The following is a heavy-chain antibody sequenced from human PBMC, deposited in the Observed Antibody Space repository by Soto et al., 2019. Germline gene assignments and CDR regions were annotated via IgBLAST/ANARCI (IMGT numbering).Heavy chain of an antibody. Sequence: QLQLQESGPGLVKPSETLSLTCTVSGGSISSSSYYWGWIRQPPVKGMEWFGSIYYSGSTSYSPSRKIRVTKSEDKSKTQSSLKRSSVTAAHTAVYYGARHKRGYGSEEPLFGSWGQGNLVNVPS. J-gene: IGHJ4*02. CDR1: GGSISSSSYY. CDR2: IYYSGST. CDR3: ARHKRGYGSEEPLFGS. V-gene: IGHV4-39*01. D-gene: IGHD3-10*01.